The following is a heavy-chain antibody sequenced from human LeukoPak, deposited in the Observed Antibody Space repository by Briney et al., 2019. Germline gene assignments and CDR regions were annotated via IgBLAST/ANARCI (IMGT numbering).Heavy chain of an antibody. Sequence: SETLSLTCTVSGGSISSYYWSWIRQPPGKGLEWIGYIYYSGSTNYNPSLKSRVTISVDTSKNQFSLKLSSVTAADTAVYYCARDMQVAAAFTGWFDPWGQGTLVTVSS. D-gene: IGHD6-13*01. CDR3: ARDMQVAAAFTGWFDP. CDR2: IYYSGST. J-gene: IGHJ5*02. V-gene: IGHV4-59*01. CDR1: GGSISSYY.